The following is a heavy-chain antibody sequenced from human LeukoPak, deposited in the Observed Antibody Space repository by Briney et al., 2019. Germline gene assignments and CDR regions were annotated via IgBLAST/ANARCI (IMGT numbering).Heavy chain of an antibody. V-gene: IGHV1-18*01. CDR1: GYIFTSYG. J-gene: IGHJ4*02. D-gene: IGHD2-15*01. Sequence: ASVKVSCKASGYIFTSYGISWVRQAPGQGLEWMGWISAYNGNTNYAQKLQGRVTMTTDTSTSTAYMELRSLRSDDTAVYYCARDRYCSGGSCYSTGDYWGQGTLVTVSS. CDR3: ARDRYCSGGSCYSTGDY. CDR2: ISAYNGNT.